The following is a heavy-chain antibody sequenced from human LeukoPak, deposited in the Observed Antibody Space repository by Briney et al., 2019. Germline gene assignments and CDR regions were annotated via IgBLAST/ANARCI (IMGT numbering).Heavy chain of an antibody. J-gene: IGHJ4*02. V-gene: IGHV3-15*07. CDR2: IKSNLDGGTT. CDR3: WGGDSSGYDY. CDR1: GFTFSNAW. D-gene: IGHD3-22*01. Sequence: GALRLSCAASGFTFSNAWMNWVRQAPGKGLGWVGRIKSNLDGGTTDYAAPVKGRFSISRDDSKNTLYLQMNSLKTEDTAVYYCWGGDSSGYDYWGQGTLVTVSS.